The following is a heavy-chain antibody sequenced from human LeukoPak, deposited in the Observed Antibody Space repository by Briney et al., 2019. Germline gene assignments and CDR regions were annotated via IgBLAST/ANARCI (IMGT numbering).Heavy chain of an antibody. V-gene: IGHV3-15*01. J-gene: IGHJ4*02. CDR2: IKSKTDGGTT. CDR3: TTVRAHTRDFNY. CDR1: GYTFSNYA. Sequence: GGSLRLSCAASGYTFSNYAMSWVRQAPGKGLEWVGRIKSKTDGGTTDYAAPVKGRFTISRDDSKDTLYLQMNSLRAEDTAVYYCTTVRAHTRDFNYWGQGTLVTVSS.